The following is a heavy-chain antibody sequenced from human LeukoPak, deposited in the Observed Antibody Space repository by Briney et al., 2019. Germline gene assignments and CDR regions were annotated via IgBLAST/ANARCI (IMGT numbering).Heavy chain of an antibody. CDR2: ISSAGGNT. Sequence: GGSLRLSCAASGLTFSSYAMTWVRQAPGKGLEWVSGISSAGGNTYYADSVKGRFTISRDNSKNTLYLQLNSLRAEDTAMYYCAREFPDSTATGPAFDFWGQGTMVTVSS. CDR3: AREFPDSTATGPAFDF. CDR1: GLTFSSYA. V-gene: IGHV3-23*01. D-gene: IGHD6-13*01. J-gene: IGHJ3*01.